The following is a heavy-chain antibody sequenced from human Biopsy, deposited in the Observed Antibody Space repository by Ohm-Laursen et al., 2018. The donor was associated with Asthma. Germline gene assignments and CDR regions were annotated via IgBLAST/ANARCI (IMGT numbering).Heavy chain of an antibody. V-gene: IGHV4-30-2*01. J-gene: IGHJ5*02. Sequence: TLSLTCAVSGVSVGTRGYSWTWIRQTPGRGLEWIGYLYHSRTTYYNPSLRSRVAILEDKSRNQFSLNLKSVTAADTAVYYCARIYDYWSGHYGFDPWGQGTLVTVSS. CDR1: GVSVGTRGYS. CDR2: LYHSRTT. CDR3: ARIYDYWSGHYGFDP. D-gene: IGHD3-3*01.